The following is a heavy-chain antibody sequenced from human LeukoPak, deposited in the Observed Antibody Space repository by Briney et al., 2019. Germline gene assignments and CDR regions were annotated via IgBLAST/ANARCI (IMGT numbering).Heavy chain of an antibody. CDR2: IIPIFGTA. CDR3: AMARGLRYFDWLGIDY. J-gene: IGHJ4*02. D-gene: IGHD3-9*01. CDR1: GGTFSSYA. V-gene: IGHV1-69*01. Sequence: SVKVSCKASGGTFSSYAISWVRQAPGQGLEWMGGIIPIFGTANYAQKFQGRVTITADESTSTAYMELSSPRSEDTAVYYCAMARGLRYFDWLGIDYWGQGTLVTVSS.